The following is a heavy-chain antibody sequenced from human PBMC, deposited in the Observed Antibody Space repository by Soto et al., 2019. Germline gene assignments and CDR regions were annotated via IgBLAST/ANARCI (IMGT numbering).Heavy chain of an antibody. Sequence: EVQLVESGGGLVQPGGSLRLSCAASGFSFSSCDIQWVRQAAGKGLEWVSAIGTAGDTHYSGSVKGRFTISRENAKSSSYLQMNSLRAEDTAVYYCARDPSGWGLDVWGQGTTVTVSS. D-gene: IGHD2-15*01. CDR1: GFSFSSCD. J-gene: IGHJ6*02. CDR3: ARDPSGWGLDV. V-gene: IGHV3-13*01. CDR2: IGTAGDT.